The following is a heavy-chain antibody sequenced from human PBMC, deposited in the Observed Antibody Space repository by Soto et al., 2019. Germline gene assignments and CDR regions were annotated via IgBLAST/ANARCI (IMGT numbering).Heavy chain of an antibody. CDR3: TTGDLAAADYYYGMDV. D-gene: IGHD6-13*01. CDR2: IKSKTDGGTT. Sequence: EVQLVESGGGLVKPGGSLRLSCAASGFTFSNAWMSWVRQAPGKGLEWVGRIKSKTDGGTTDYAAPVKGRFTISRDDSKNTLYLQMNSLKTEDTAVYYCTTGDLAAADYYYGMDVWGQGTTVTVSS. J-gene: IGHJ6*02. CDR1: GFTFSNAW. V-gene: IGHV3-15*01.